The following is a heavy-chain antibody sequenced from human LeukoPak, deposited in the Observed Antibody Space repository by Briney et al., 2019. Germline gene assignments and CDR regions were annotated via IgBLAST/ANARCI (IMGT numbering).Heavy chain of an antibody. Sequence: GGSLRLSCAASGFTFSSYSMNWVRQAPGKGLEWVSSISSSSSYIYYADSVKGRFTISRDNAKNSLYLQMNSLRAEDTAVYYCARDQGWLTGYYKDFDYWGQGTLVTVSS. CDR1: GFTFSSYS. CDR3: ARDQGWLTGYYKDFDY. V-gene: IGHV3-21*01. CDR2: ISSSSSYI. J-gene: IGHJ4*02. D-gene: IGHD3-9*01.